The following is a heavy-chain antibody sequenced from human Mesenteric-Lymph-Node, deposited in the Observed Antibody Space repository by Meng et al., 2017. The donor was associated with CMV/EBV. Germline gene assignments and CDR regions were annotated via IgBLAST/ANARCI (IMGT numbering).Heavy chain of an antibody. D-gene: IGHD2-8*02. CDR1: GGSFSGYY. V-gene: IGHV4-34*01. J-gene: IGHJ4*02. CDR3: ARDAMCTGVRGCYFDF. CDR2: INHSGST. Sequence: SETLSLTCAVYGGSFSGYYWSWIRQPPGKGLEWIGEINHSGSTNYNPSLKSRVTISVDTSKNQFSLKLSSVTAADTAVYYCARDAMCTGVRGCYFDFWGQGTLVTVSS.